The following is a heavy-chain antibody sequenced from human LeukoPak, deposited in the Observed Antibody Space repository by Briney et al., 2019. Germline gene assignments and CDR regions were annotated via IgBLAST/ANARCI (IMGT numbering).Heavy chain of an antibody. Sequence: ASVKVSCKASGYTFTSYDINWVRQATGQGLEWMGWKNPNSGNTGYAQKFQGRVTMTRNTSISTAYMELSSLRSEDTAVYYCARAGAIHYYYYYGMDVWGQGTTVTVSS. D-gene: IGHD4/OR15-4a*01. CDR3: ARAGAIHYYYYYGMDV. V-gene: IGHV1-8*01. J-gene: IGHJ6*02. CDR2: KNPNSGNT. CDR1: GYTFTSYD.